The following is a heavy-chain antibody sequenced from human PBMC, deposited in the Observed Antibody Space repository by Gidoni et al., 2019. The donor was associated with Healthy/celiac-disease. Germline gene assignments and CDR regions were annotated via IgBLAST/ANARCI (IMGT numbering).Heavy chain of an antibody. CDR3: AKGISSSWYYDAFDI. V-gene: IGHV3-30*18. J-gene: IGHJ3*02. CDR2: ISYDGSNK. D-gene: IGHD6-13*01. Sequence: QVQLVESGGGVVQPGRSLRLSCAASGFTFSRYGMHWVRQAPGKGLEWVAVISYDGSNKYYADSVKGRFTISRDNSKNTLYLQMNSLRAEDTAVYYCAKGISSSWYYDAFDIWGQGTMVTVSS. CDR1: GFTFSRYG.